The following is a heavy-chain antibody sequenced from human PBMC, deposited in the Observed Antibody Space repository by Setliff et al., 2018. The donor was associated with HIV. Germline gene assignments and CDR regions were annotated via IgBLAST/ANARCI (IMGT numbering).Heavy chain of an antibody. V-gene: IGHV3-64*01. Sequence: GGSLRLSCAASGFTLGSHVMHWVRQAPGKGLEYVSGISSGGATTYANSVKGRFTISRDNFRNRLYLQMGSLRGEDMAVYYCARGRRAIFGLVPYYFDSWGQGTRVTVSS. CDR1: GFTLGSHV. CDR3: ARGRRAIFGLVPYYFDS. J-gene: IGHJ4*02. CDR2: ISSGGATT. D-gene: IGHD3-3*01.